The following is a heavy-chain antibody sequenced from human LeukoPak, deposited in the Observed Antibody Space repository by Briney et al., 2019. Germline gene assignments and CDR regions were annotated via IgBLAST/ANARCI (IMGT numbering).Heavy chain of an antibody. CDR2: IYYSGST. CDR3: ARIYYYYYYMDV. J-gene: IGHJ6*03. CDR1: GGSISSYY. V-gene: IGHV4-39*01. Sequence: SETLSLTCTVSGGSISSYYWGWIRQPPGKGLEWIGSIYYSGSTYYNPSLKSRVTISVDTSRTQFSLKLTSVTAADTAVYYCARIYYYYYYMDVWGKGTTVTISS.